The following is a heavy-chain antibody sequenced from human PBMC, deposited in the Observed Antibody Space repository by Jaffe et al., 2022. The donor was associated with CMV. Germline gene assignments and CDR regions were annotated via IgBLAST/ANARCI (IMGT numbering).Heavy chain of an antibody. CDR1: GGSFSGYY. Sequence: QVQLQQWGAGLLKPSETLSLTCAVYGGSFSGYYWSWIRQPPGKGLEWIGEINHSGSTNYNPSLKSRVTISVDTSKNQFSLKLSSVTAADTAVYYCARGSSGWYMYYYYYMDVWGKGTTVTVSS. J-gene: IGHJ6*03. V-gene: IGHV4-34*01. CDR3: ARGSSGWYMYYYYYMDV. CDR2: INHSGST. D-gene: IGHD6-19*01.